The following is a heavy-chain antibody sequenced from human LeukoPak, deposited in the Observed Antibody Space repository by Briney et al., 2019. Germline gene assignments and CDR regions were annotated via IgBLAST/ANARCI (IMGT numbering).Heavy chain of an antibody. CDR2: INPNSGAT. D-gene: IGHD3-10*01. CDR1: GYTFTGYY. J-gene: IGHJ4*02. V-gene: IGHV1-2*02. Sequence: ASVKVSCKASGYTFTGYYIHWLRQAPGQGLEWMAWINPNSGATNYAQKFQGRVTMTRDTSISTAYMELSSLRAEDTAVYYCARVPGSHSPPDYWGQGTLVTVSS. CDR3: ARVPGSHSPPDY.